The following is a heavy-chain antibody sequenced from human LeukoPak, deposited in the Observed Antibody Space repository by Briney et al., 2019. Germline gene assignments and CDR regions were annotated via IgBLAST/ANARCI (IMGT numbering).Heavy chain of an antibody. CDR2: INPNSGGT. J-gene: IGHJ4*02. D-gene: IGHD3-22*01. CDR3: ARDYYDSSGFYY. CDR1: GYTFTGYY. Sequence: ASVKVSCKASGYTFTGYYMHWVRQAPGQGLEWMGWINPNSGGTNYAQKFQGRVTMTRDTSISTAYMELSRLRSDDTAVYYCARDYYDSSGFYYWGQGTLVTVSS. V-gene: IGHV1-2*02.